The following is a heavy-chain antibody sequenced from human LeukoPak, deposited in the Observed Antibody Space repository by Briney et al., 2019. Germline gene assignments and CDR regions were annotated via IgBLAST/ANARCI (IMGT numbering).Heavy chain of an antibody. Sequence: ASVKVSCKASGYTFTNYGITWVRQAPGQGLEWMGWISAYNGDTNYAQKFLHRLTMTTDTFTTTDYMELRSLRSDDTAVYYCARSYQPLLAHETFDVWGQGTMVTVSS. CDR2: ISAYNGDT. CDR3: ARSYQPLLAHETFDV. CDR1: GYTFTNYG. V-gene: IGHV1-18*01. D-gene: IGHD1-14*01. J-gene: IGHJ3*01.